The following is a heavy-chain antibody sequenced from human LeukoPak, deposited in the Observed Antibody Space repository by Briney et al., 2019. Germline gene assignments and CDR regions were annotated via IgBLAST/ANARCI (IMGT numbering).Heavy chain of an antibody. J-gene: IGHJ4*02. CDR3: ARTQKITMVRGVIGFDY. Sequence: GESLKISCKGSGYSFTSYWIGCVRQLPGKGLEWMGIIYPGDSDTRYSPSFQGQVTISADKSISTAYLQWSSLKASDTAMYYCARTQKITMVRGVIGFDYWGQGTLATVSS. CDR2: IYPGDSDT. CDR1: GYSFTSYW. D-gene: IGHD3-10*01. V-gene: IGHV5-51*01.